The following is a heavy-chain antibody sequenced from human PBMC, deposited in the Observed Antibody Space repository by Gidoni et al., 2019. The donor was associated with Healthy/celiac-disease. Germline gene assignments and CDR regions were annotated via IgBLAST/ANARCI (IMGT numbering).Heavy chain of an antibody. CDR1: GFTFISYA. J-gene: IGHJ5*02. D-gene: IGHD6-19*01. V-gene: IGHV3-23*01. CDR3: AKDPAAGQWLVPDTP. CDR2: ISGSGGST. Sequence: EVQLLESGGGLVQPGGSVRLSCAAAGFTFISYAMSWVRQAPGKGLVGFSAISGSGGSTYYADSVKGRFTISRDNSKNTLYLQMNSLRAEDTAVYYCAKDPAAGQWLVPDTPWGQGTLVTVSS.